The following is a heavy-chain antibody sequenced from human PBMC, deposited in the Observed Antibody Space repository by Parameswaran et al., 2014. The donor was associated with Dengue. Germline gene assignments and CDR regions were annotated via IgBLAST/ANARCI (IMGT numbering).Heavy chain of an antibody. V-gene: IGHV5-51*01. Sequence: VRQMHGKGLEWMGIIYPGDSDTRYSPSFQGQVTISADKSISTAYLQWSSLKASDTAMYYCARRPAPNAFDIWGQGTMVTVSS. CDR2: IYPGDSDT. CDR3: ARRPAPNAFDI. J-gene: IGHJ3*02.